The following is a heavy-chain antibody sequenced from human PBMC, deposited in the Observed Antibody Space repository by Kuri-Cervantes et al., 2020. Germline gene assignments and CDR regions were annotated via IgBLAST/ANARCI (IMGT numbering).Heavy chain of an antibody. Sequence: ETLSLTCNVSGVSIDFYYWSWIRQPPGKGLEWIGYIHYSGSPYYNPSLKSRVTISVDTSKNQFSLKLSSVTAADTAVYYCAPFNTYYDILTGYWENWFDPWGQGTLVTVSS. CDR3: APFNTYYDILTGYWENWFDP. J-gene: IGHJ5*02. V-gene: IGHV4-59*12. D-gene: IGHD3-9*01. CDR2: IHYSGSP. CDR1: GVSIDFYY.